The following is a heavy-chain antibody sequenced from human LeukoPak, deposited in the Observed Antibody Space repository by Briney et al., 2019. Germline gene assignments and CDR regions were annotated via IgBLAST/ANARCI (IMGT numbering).Heavy chain of an antibody. CDR2: IKQDGSEK. CDR3: ARDQGAREATETTWDY. D-gene: IGHD4-17*01. V-gene: IGHV3-7*01. Sequence: GGSLRLSCAASGFTFSSYWMSWVRQAPGKGLEWVANIKQDGSEKYYVDSVKGRFTISRDNAKNSLYLQMNSLRAEDTAVYYCARDQGAREATETTWDYWGQGTLVTVSS. J-gene: IGHJ4*02. CDR1: GFTFSSYW.